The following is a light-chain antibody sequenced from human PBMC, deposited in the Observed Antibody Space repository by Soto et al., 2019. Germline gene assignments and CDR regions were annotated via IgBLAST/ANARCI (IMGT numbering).Light chain of an antibody. CDR1: QSISGY. V-gene: IGKV1-39*01. CDR3: RQSYTVPYT. CDR2: AAS. Sequence: DIQMTQSPSSLSASVGDRVTITCRASQSISGYLSWYYQRPGKAPKLLISAASTLQSGVPSRFSGSVSGTDFALTISSLRPEDSATYYCRQSYTVPYTFGQGTKLEVK. J-gene: IGKJ2*01.